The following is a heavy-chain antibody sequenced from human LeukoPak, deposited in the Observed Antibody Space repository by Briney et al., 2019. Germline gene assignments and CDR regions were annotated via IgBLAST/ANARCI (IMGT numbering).Heavy chain of an antibody. J-gene: IGHJ6*02. Sequence: PGGSLRLSCAASGFTFSSYWMNWARQAPGKGLEWVASINHNGNVNYYVDSVKGRFTISRDNAKNSLYLQMNSLREEDKAVYYCARGQTKGYYYGVEVWGQGTTVTV. CDR1: GFTFSSYW. D-gene: IGHD3-3*01. CDR2: INHNGNVN. CDR3: ARGQTKGYYYGVEV. V-gene: IGHV3-7*01.